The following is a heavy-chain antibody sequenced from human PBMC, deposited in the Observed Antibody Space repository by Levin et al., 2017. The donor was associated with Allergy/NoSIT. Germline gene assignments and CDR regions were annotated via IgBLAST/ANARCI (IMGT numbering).Heavy chain of an antibody. J-gene: IGHJ4*02. CDR2: IYYSGST. D-gene: IGHD3-3*01. CDR1: GGSISSSSYY. V-gene: IGHV4-39*07. CDR3: ARDTYFWSGSFDY. Sequence: SSETLSLTCTVSGGSISSSSYYWGWIRQPPGKGLEWIGSIYYSGSTYYNPSLKSRVTISVDTSKNQFSLKLSSVTAADTAVYYCARDTYFWSGSFDYWGQGTLVTVSS.